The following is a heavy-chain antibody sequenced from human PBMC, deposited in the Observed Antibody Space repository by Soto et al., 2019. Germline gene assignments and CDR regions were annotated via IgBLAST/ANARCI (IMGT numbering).Heavy chain of an antibody. V-gene: IGHV3-23*01. CDR2: ISGSGGST. J-gene: IGHJ4*02. Sequence: EVQLLESGGGLVQPGGSLRLSCAASGFTFTSYAMSWVRQAPGKGLEWVSAISGSGGSTYYADSVKGRFTISRDNSKNTLYLQMNSLRAEDTAVYYCARHSSYGVLGDYWGQGTLVTVSS. CDR3: ARHSSYGVLGDY. D-gene: IGHD5-12*01. CDR1: GFTFTSYA.